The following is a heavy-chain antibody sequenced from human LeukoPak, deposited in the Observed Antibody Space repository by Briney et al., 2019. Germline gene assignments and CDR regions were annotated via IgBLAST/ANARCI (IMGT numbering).Heavy chain of an antibody. V-gene: IGHV3-43D*03. J-gene: IGHJ4*02. CDR2: ISWDGGST. CDR1: GFTFDDYA. CDR3: EKSDSSGYGY. Sequence: PGGSLRLSCAASGFTFDDYAMHWVRQAPGKGLEWVSLISWDGGSTYYADSVKGRFTISRDNAKNSLYLQMNSLRAEDTAVYYCEKSDSSGYGYWGQGTLVTVSS. D-gene: IGHD3-22*01.